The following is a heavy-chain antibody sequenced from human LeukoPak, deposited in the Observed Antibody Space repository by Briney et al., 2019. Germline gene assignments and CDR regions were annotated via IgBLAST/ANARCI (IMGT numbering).Heavy chain of an antibody. Sequence: GGSLRLSCVASGFTFSSYAMSWVRQAPGKGLEWVSAFSGSGGSTYYADSVKGRFTISRDNSKNTLYLQMNSLRAEDTAVYYCAKGHVPAARFYFDYWGQGTLVTVSS. V-gene: IGHV3-23*01. J-gene: IGHJ4*02. CDR1: GFTFSSYA. D-gene: IGHD2-2*01. CDR2: FSGSGGST. CDR3: AKGHVPAARFYFDY.